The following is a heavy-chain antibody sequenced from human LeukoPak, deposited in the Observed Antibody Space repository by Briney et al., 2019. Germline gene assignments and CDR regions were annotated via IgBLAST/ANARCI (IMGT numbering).Heavy chain of an antibody. Sequence: PSETLSLTCTVSGDSINSYFWNWIRQSPGKGLEWIGHIYSTGTTHYNPSLKSRVTISIDTSNNQFSLKLSSVPAAYSAVYYCASANWGPYYFDYWGQGTLVTVSS. J-gene: IGHJ4*02. CDR2: IYSTGTT. D-gene: IGHD7-27*01. CDR3: ASANWGPYYFDY. V-gene: IGHV4-59*13. CDR1: GDSINSYF.